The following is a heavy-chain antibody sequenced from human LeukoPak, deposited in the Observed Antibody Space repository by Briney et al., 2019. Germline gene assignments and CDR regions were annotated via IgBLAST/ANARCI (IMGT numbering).Heavy chain of an antibody. V-gene: IGHV3-49*03. CDR2: IRSKAYGETA. J-gene: IGHJ4*02. CDR1: GFTFGDYA. Sequence: GGSLGLSCTASGFTFGDYAMSWIRQAPGKGLEWVGFIRSKAYGETADYAASVKGRFTISRDDSKAIAYLQMNSLKTEDTAVYHCTRDRGAYNLYDYWGQGTLVTVSS. CDR3: TRDRGAYNLYDY. D-gene: IGHD1-1*01.